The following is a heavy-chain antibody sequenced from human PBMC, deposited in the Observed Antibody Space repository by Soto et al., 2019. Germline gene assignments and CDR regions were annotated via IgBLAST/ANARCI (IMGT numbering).Heavy chain of an antibody. CDR1: GGSISSSSYY. Sequence: SETLCLTCTVSGGSISSSSYYWGWIRQPPGKGLEWIGSIYYSGSTYYNPSLKSRVTISVDTSKNQFSLKLSSVTAADTAVYYCARESRTSNKGYYGMDVWGQGTTVTVSS. J-gene: IGHJ6*02. V-gene: IGHV4-39*02. CDR3: ARESRTSNKGYYGMDV. CDR2: IYYSGST.